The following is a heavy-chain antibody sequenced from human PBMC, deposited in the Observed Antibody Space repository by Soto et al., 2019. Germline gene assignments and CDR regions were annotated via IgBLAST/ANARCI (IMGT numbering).Heavy chain of an antibody. J-gene: IGHJ3*02. V-gene: IGHV1-69*13. CDR2: IIPIFGTA. CDR3: ARDKGPNYDFWCWDI. CDR1: GGTFSSYA. D-gene: IGHD3-3*01. Sequence: SVKVSCKASGGTFSSYAISCVRQAPGQGLEWMGGIIPIFGTANYAQKFQGRVTITADESTSTAYMELSSLRSEDTAVYYCARDKGPNYDFWCWDIWGQGTMVTVSS.